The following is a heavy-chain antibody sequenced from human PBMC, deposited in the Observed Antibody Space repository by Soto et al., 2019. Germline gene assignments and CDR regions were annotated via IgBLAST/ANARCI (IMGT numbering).Heavy chain of an antibody. D-gene: IGHD3-3*01. CDR3: NRGSEYDFWSGYL. Sequence: QERLVQSGAEVRKPGSSVKVSCKVTGGTSTRYAINWVRQAPGQGLEWMGGIVPMFGTSKYAQKFQGRVTITADTSTNIDYMELRSLRSADTAVYYCNRGSEYDFWSGYLWGEGTLVSVSA. CDR2: IVPMFGTS. V-gene: IGHV1-69*06. J-gene: IGHJ4*02. CDR1: GGTSTRYA.